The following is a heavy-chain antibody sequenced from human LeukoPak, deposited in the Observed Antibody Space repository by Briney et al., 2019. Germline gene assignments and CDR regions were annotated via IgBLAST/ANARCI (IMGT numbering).Heavy chain of an antibody. D-gene: IGHD2-21*02. V-gene: IGHV3-66*01. CDR2: IYSGGST. J-gene: IGHJ4*02. Sequence: GRSLRLSCAASGFTVSSNYMSWVRQAPGKGLEWVSVIYSGGSTYYADSVKGRFTISRDNSKNTLYLQMNSLRAEDTAVYYCARGIVVVTAIDYWGQGTLVTVSS. CDR3: ARGIVVVTAIDY. CDR1: GFTVSSNY.